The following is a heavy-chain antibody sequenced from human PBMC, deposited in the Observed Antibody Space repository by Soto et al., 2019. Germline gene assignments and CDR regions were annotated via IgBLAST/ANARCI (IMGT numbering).Heavy chain of an antibody. Sequence: PGGSLRLSCAASGFTFSDYYMSCIRQAPGKGLDWVSYISSSGSTIYYADSVKGRFTISRANAKNALYLQMNSLRAEDTAVYYCARGSVPTIFGVAPHAFDIWGQGTMVTVSS. CDR2: ISSSGSTI. CDR3: ARGSVPTIFGVAPHAFDI. V-gene: IGHV3-11*01. CDR1: GFTFSDYY. D-gene: IGHD3-3*01. J-gene: IGHJ3*02.